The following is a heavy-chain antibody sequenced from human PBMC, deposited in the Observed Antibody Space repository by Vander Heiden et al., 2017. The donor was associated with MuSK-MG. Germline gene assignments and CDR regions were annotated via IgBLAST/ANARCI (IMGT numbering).Heavy chain of an antibody. V-gene: IGHV3-30*02. CDR3: AKDWGDTAYCDGDCYSGVDY. D-gene: IGHD2-21*02. J-gene: IGHJ4*01. CDR2: IRADGSSQ. Sequence: QVHLVESGGGVVQPGGSLRLSCAASGFTFSSFGMHWVRQAPGKGLEWVAFIRADGSSQFYADSVKGRSAISRDNSKNTLYMQVNSLRAEDTAVYYCAKDWGDTAYCDGDCYSGVDYWGHGTLVTVSS. CDR1: GFTFSSFG.